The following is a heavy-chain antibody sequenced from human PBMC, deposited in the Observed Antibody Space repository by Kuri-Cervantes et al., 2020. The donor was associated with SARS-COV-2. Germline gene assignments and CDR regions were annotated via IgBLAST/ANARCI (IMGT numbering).Heavy chain of an antibody. J-gene: IGHJ4*02. CDR1: GGTFSSYA. CDR3: ARASVAGTTLDY. D-gene: IGHD6-19*01. CDR2: IIPIFGTA. V-gene: IGHV1-69*13. Sequence: SVKVSCKASGGTFSSYAISWVRQAPGQGLEWMGGIIPIFGTANYAQKLQGRVTITADESTSTAYMELSSLRSDDTAVYYCARASVAGTTLDYWGQGTLVTVSS.